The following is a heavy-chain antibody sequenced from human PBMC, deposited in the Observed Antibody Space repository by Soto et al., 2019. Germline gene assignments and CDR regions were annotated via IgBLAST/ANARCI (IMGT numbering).Heavy chain of an antibody. Sequence: SETLSLTCAVYGGSFSGYYWSWIRQPPGEGLEWIGEINHSGSTNYNPSLKSRVTISVDTSKNQFSLKLSSVTAADTAVYYCARFNWYFDLWGRGTLVTVSS. CDR2: INHSGST. V-gene: IGHV4-34*01. J-gene: IGHJ2*01. CDR3: ARFNWYFDL. CDR1: GGSFSGYY.